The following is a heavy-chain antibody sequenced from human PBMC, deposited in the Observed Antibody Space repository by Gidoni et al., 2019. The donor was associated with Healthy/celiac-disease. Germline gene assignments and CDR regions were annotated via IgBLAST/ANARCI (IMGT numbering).Heavy chain of an antibody. J-gene: IGHJ4*02. Sequence: EVQLLESGGGLVQPGGSLSLSCAASGFTFISYAMSWVRQAPGKGLEWVSAISGSGGSTYYADSVKGRFTISRDNSKNTLYLQMNSLRAEDTAVYYCANPYYDSSGYWYYFDYWGQGTLVTVSS. V-gene: IGHV3-23*01. CDR3: ANPYYDSSGYWYYFDY. D-gene: IGHD3-22*01. CDR1: GFTFISYA. CDR2: ISGSGGST.